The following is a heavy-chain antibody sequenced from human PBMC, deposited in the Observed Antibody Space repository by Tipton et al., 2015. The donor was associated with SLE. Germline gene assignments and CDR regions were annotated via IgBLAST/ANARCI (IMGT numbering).Heavy chain of an antibody. CDR3: ARARVVAAMNFDY. CDR1: GGSLSRSCYY. V-gene: IGHV4-39*07. J-gene: IGHJ4*02. D-gene: IGHD2-15*01. CDR2: IYYSGST. Sequence: TLSLTCTVSGGSLSRSCYYWGWIRHPPGKGLEWIGSIYYSGSTYYNPSLKSRVTISVDTSKNQFSLKLSSVTAADTAVYYCARARVVAAMNFDYWGQGTLVTVSS.